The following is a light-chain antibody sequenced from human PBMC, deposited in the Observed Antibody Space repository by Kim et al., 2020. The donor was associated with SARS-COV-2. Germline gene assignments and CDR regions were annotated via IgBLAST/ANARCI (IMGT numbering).Light chain of an antibody. J-gene: IGLJ3*02. CDR2: KTN. Sequence: GQRVSISCSGSTSNIGGNYVHWYQHVPGTAPKLVIYKTNEWPSGVRDRFSGSKSGTSAFLAISGLRSEDEADYFCASWDDSLRAWVFGGGTKLTVL. CDR1: TSNIGGNY. CDR3: ASWDDSLRAWV. V-gene: IGLV1-47*01.